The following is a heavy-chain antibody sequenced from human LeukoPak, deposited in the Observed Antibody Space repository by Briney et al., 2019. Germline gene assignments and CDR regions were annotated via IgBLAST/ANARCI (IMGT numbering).Heavy chain of an antibody. CDR3: AKGPLRRGTNWFDP. CDR2: ISGSGDST. Sequence: GGSLRLSCAASGFTFSSYAMSWVRQAPGKGLEWVSAISGSGDSTYYADSVKGRFTISRDNSKNTLYLQMNSLRAEDTAVYYCAKGPLRRGTNWFDPWGQGTLVTVSS. CDR1: GFTFSSYA. J-gene: IGHJ5*02. D-gene: IGHD1/OR15-1a*01. V-gene: IGHV3-23*01.